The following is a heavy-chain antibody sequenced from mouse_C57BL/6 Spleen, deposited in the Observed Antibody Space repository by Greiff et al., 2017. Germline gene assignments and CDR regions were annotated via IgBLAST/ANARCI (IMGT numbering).Heavy chain of an antibody. CDR1: GYAFSSSW. V-gene: IGHV1-82*01. CDR2: IYPGDGDT. Sequence: VKLMESGPELVKPGASVKISCKASGYAFSSSWMNWVKQRPGKGLEWIGRIYPGDGDTNYNGKFKGQVTLSAAKSSRTAYMQLSNLTSEDSAVYFCARAYYSNYRYFDYWGQGTTLTVSS. J-gene: IGHJ2*01. D-gene: IGHD2-5*01. CDR3: ARAYYSNYRYFDY.